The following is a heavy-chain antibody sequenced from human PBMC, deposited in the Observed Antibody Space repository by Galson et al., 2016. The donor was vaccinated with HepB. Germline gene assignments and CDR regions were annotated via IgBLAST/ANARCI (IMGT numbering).Heavy chain of an antibody. J-gene: IGHJ4*02. Sequence: SCKASGYTFNHYYIHWVRQARGQGLEWLGVFNPSDGSTSHAQTFQGRVTMTRDTSTSTVYMELSSLRAEDTAMYYCARDRGFCSGDNCYPHDHWGQGTLVTVS. CDR1: GYTFNHYY. CDR2: FNPSDGST. V-gene: IGHV1-46*02. CDR3: ARDRGFCSGDNCYPHDH. D-gene: IGHD2-15*01.